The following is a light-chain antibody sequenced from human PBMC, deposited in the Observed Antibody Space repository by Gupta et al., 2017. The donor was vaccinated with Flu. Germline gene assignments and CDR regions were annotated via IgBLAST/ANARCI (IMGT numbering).Light chain of an antibody. CDR3: SAWDDRLESPV. CDR1: VSNIRLNL. Sequence: QSVLTQPPSASGTSGQRVTISCFGGVSNIRLNLVNWYRQLPGMAPKLLIYDTDQRPSGVPDRFSGSKSGTSASLAIXGXQIDDEXTYYCSAWDDRLESPVFGGGTKLTVL. J-gene: IGLJ3*02. V-gene: IGLV1-44*01. CDR2: DTD.